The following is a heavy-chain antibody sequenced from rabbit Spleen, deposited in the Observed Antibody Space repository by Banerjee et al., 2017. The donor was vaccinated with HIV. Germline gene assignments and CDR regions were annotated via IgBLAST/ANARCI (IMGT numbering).Heavy chain of an antibody. V-gene: IGHV1S45*01. D-gene: IGHD1-1*01. J-gene: IGHJ6*01. CDR2: INTITGKT. CDR1: GFSFSEKEV. CDR3: ARDLPDIIGWNFGF. Sequence: QEQLEESGGGLVKPEGSLTLTCKASGFSFSEKEVMCWVHQAPGKGLEWIGCINTITGKTVYATWAKGRFTISRASSTTVFLQMTSLTAADTATYFCARDLPDIIGWNFGFWGPGTLVTVS.